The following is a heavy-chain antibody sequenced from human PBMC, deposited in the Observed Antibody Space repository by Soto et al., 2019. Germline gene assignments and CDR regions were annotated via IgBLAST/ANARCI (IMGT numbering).Heavy chain of an antibody. Sequence: ELVESGGGLVKPGGSLRLSCVASGFTFNTYTMNWVRHTPGKGLEWISSINSYSDYIWYADSVEGRVTISRDNVKNSLFLQMNGLRDEETAVYYCATDTFTYMRGVRRGRYSALDVWGEGTTVTFSA. J-gene: IGHJ6*04. CDR2: INSYSDYI. V-gene: IGHV3-21*02. CDR1: GFTFNTYT. CDR3: ATDTFTYMRGVRRGRYSALDV. D-gene: IGHD3-10*01.